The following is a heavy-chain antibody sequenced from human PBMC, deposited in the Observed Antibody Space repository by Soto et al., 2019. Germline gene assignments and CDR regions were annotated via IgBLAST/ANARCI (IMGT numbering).Heavy chain of an antibody. CDR2: IYWDDDM. CDR1: GSSLSTPGAG. D-gene: IGHD3-16*02. J-gene: IGHJ5*02. Sequence: QITLKESGPTLVKPTQTLTLTCTFSGSSLSTPGAGVGCIRHPPGNALLGLAIIYWDDDMRYSPSVNTRLTITKDTSQKQVVLIMTSRDPWDTSTYYCAHRPGPRVRTLGVVIFVGRFETRGQGTLVTVSS. CDR3: AHRPGPRVRTLGVVIFVGRFET. V-gene: IGHV2-5*02.